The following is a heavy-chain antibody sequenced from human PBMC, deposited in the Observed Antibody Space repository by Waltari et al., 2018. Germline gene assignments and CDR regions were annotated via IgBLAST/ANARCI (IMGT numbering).Heavy chain of an antibody. CDR3: TRAAGRRFDY. J-gene: IGHJ4*02. CDR1: GDSVSNNGVA. V-gene: IGHV6-1*01. Sequence: QVQLQQSGPGLVKPSQTLSLTCAISGDSVSNNGVAWNWVRQSPSRGLEWLGRTDYMSKWYNDYAVSVKSRITINPETSKNQVSLQLNSVTPDDTAVYYCTRAAGRRFDYWGQGTAVTVSS. CDR2: TDYMSKWYN.